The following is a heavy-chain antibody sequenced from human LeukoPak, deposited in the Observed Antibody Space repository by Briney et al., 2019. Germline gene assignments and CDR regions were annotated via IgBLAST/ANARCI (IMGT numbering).Heavy chain of an antibody. D-gene: IGHD6-19*01. CDR1: GYTFTSYG. CDR3: ARDPGRIAVAGMKEY. Sequence: ASVKVSCRASGYTFTSYGISWVRQAPGQGLEWMGWIIAYNGNTNYAQKLQGRVTMTTDTSTSTAYMELRSLRSDDTAVYYCARDPGRIAVAGMKEYWGQGTLVTVSS. J-gene: IGHJ4*02. V-gene: IGHV1-18*01. CDR2: IIAYNGNT.